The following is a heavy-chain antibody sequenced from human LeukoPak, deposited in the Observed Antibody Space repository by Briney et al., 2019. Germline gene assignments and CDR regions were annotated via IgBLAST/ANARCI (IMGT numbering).Heavy chain of an antibody. CDR3: ARRRGAWFDP. J-gene: IGHJ5*02. CDR2: IHTIGGT. CDR1: DDSISNFY. V-gene: IGHV4-4*09. Sequence: SETLSLTCTISDDSISNFYWTWIRQPPGKGLEWIGYIHTIGGTNYNPSLKSRLTISLDTSKHQFSLRLTSVTAADTAVYYCARRRGAWFDPWGQGTLVTVSS.